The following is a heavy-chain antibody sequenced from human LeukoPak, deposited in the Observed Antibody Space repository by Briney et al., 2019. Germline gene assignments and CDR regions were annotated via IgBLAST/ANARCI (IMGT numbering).Heavy chain of an antibody. CDR1: GFTFSNAW. J-gene: IGHJ4*02. Sequence: PGGPLRLSCAASGFTFSNAWMSWARQAPGRGREWVSSWSINSGLIYYAESVKGRFTISRDNAKNSLYLQMNSLRAEDTAVYYCAREFDYSTSGAGYWGQGTLVTVSS. CDR3: AREFDYSTSGAGY. V-gene: IGHV3-21*01. D-gene: IGHD4-11*01. CDR2: WSINSGLI.